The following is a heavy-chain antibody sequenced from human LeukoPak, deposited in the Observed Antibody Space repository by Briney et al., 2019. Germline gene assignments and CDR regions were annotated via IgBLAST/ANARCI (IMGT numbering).Heavy chain of an antibody. Sequence: GGSLRLSCAASGFTFSSCSMNWVRQAPGKGLEWVSSISSSSYIYYADSVKGRFTISRDNAKNSLYLQMNSLRAEDTAVYYCARTTDLEMATMGLGYWGQGTLVTVSS. CDR3: ARTTDLEMATMGLGY. CDR1: GFTFSSCS. J-gene: IGHJ4*02. D-gene: IGHD5-24*01. V-gene: IGHV3-21*01. CDR2: ISSSSYI.